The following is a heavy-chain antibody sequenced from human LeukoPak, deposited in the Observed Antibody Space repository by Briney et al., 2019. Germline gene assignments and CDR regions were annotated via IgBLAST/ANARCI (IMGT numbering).Heavy chain of an antibody. CDR1: GGSISSYY. Sequence: PSETLSLTCTVSGGSISSYYWSWIRQPPGKGLEWIGYIYYSGSTNYNPSLKSRVTISVDTSKNQFSLKLSSVTAADTAVYYCARFAPTSFGVVQYYFDYWGQGTLVTVSS. J-gene: IGHJ4*02. D-gene: IGHD3-3*01. CDR3: ARFAPTSFGVVQYYFDY. CDR2: IYYSGST. V-gene: IGHV4-59*01.